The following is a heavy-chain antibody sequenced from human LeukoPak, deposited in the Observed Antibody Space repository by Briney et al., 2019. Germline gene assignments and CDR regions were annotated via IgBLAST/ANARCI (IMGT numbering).Heavy chain of an antibody. CDR2: IIPIFGTA. V-gene: IGHV1-69*06. CDR1: GGTFTSYA. D-gene: IGHD2-15*01. CDR3: ARVVGYCSGGSCSSDWFDP. Sequence: GASVKLSCKASGGTFTSYAISWVRQAPGQGLEWMGGIIPIFGTANYAQKFQGRVTITADKSTSTAYMELSSLRSEDTAVYYCARVVGYCSGGSCSSDWFDPWGQGTLVTVSS. J-gene: IGHJ5*02.